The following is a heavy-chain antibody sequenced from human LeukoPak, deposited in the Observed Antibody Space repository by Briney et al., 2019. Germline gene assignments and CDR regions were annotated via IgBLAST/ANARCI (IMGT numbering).Heavy chain of an antibody. V-gene: IGHV4-39*01. Sequence: SETLSLTCTVSGGSISSSSYYWGWIRQPPGKGLEWIGSIYYSGSTYYNPSLKSRVTISVDTSKNQFSLKLSSVTAADTAVYYCARGVVIRPYYYFDYWGQGTLVTVSS. CDR3: ARGVVIRPYYYFDY. CDR1: GGSISSSSYY. D-gene: IGHD3-22*01. J-gene: IGHJ4*02. CDR2: IYYSGST.